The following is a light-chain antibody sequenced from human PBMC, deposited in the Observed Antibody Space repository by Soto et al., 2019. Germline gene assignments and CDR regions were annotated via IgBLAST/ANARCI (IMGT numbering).Light chain of an antibody. CDR3: SSYAGSNNVV. Sequence: QSVLTQPPSASGSPGQSVTISCTGTSSDVGGYNYVSWYQQLPGKAPKLMIYEVSKRPSGVPDRFSGSKSGNTASLTVSGLQAEDEADYCCSSYAGSNNVVFGGGTKVTVL. J-gene: IGLJ2*01. CDR2: EVS. CDR1: SSDVGGYNY. V-gene: IGLV2-8*01.